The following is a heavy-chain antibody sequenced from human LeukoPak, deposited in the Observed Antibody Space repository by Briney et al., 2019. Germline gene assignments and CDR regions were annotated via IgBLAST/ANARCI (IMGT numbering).Heavy chain of an antibody. CDR2: ISGTSSII. D-gene: IGHD5-24*01. Sequence: GGSLRLSCAASGFTFSSYSMSWVRQAPGKRLEWISYISGTSSIIYYTPSVKGRFTISRDNGKYSLYLQMNSLRDDDTAVYFCARGTWDGDRTFDIWGQGAMVTVSS. CDR3: ARGTWDGDRTFDI. J-gene: IGHJ3*02. V-gene: IGHV3-48*02. CDR1: GFTFSSYS.